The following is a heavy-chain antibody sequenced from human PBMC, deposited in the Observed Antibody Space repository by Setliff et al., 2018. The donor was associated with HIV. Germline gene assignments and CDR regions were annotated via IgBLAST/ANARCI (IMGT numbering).Heavy chain of an antibody. Sequence: SETLSLTCTVSGDSISGSTYCWGWIRQPPGKGLEWIGSICGTWKTYYNPSLKSRVTISVDKSSNQFSLKMTYVAAADTAVYYCATGITVAPDYWGQGSLVTVSS. D-gene: IGHD6-19*01. CDR2: ICGTWKT. J-gene: IGHJ4*02. CDR3: ATGITVAPDY. CDR1: GDSISGSTYC. V-gene: IGHV4-39*07.